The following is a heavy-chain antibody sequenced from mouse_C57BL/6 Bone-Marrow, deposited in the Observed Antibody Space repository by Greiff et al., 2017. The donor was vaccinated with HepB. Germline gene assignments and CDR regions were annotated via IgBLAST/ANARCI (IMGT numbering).Heavy chain of an antibody. CDR2: ISDGGSYT. V-gene: IGHV5-4*03. J-gene: IGHJ3*01. CDR3: ARVITT. CDR1: GFTFSSYA. Sequence: EVKLVDSGGGLVKPGGSLKLSCAASGFTFSSYAMSWVRQTPEKRLEWVATISDGGSYTYYPDNVKGRFTISRDNAKNNLYLQMSHLKSEDTAMYYCARVITTGGHGTLVTVSA. D-gene: IGHD1-1*01.